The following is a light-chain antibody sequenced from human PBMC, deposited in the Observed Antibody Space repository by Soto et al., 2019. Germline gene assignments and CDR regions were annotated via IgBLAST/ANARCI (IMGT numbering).Light chain of an antibody. CDR2: EVS. Sequence: HSALTQPPSVSGSPGQSVTISCTGTSSDVGSYNRVSWYQQPPGTAPKLMIYEVSNRPSGVPDRFSGSKSGNTASLTISGLQPEDEADYYCNSYTSGNTYVFGTGTKLTVL. V-gene: IGLV2-18*02. CDR3: NSYTSGNTYV. J-gene: IGLJ1*01. CDR1: SSDVGSYNR.